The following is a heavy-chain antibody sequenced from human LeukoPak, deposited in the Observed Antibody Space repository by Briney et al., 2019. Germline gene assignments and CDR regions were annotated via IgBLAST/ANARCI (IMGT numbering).Heavy chain of an antibody. Sequence: SETLSLTCTVSGGSIRSSYYYWGWIRQPPGKGLEWIGSIYDSGSTYYNPSLKSRVTISVDTSKNQFSLKLSSVTAADTAVYYCARADSSSSPYFDYWGQGTLVTVSS. D-gene: IGHD6-6*01. J-gene: IGHJ4*02. V-gene: IGHV4-39*07. CDR2: IYDSGST. CDR3: ARADSSSSPYFDY. CDR1: GGSIRSSYYY.